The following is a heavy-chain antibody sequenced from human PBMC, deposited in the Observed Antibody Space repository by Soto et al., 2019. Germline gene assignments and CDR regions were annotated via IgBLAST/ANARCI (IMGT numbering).Heavy chain of an antibody. CDR2: ISAYNGNT. D-gene: IGHD1-26*01. Sequence: QVQLVQSVAEVKKPGASVKVSYKASGYTFTSYGISWVRQAPGQGLEWMGWISAYNGNTNYAQKLQGRVTMTTDTSTSTAYMELRSLRSDDTAVYYCARVQYSGSSRRWFDPWGQGTLVTVSS. J-gene: IGHJ5*02. CDR1: GYTFTSYG. V-gene: IGHV1-18*01. CDR3: ARVQYSGSSRRWFDP.